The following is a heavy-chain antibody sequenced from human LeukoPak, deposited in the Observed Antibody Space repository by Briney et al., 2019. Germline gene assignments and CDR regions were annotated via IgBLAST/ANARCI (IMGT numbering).Heavy chain of an antibody. CDR3: ARDGPSIATRYYFDY. CDR2: ISYDGSNK. V-gene: IGHV3-30-3*01. J-gene: IGHJ4*02. CDR1: GFTFSSYA. D-gene: IGHD6-6*01. Sequence: GRSLRLSCAASGFTFSSYAMHWVRQAPGKGLEWVAVISYDGSNKYYADSVKGRFTISRDNSKNTLYLQMNSLRAEDTAVYYCARDGPSIATRYYFDYWGQGTLVTVSS.